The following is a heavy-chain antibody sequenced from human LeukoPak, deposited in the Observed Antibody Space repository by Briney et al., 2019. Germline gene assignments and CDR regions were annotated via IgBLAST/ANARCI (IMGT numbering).Heavy chain of an antibody. V-gene: IGHV1-46*01. CDR1: GYTFTSYY. D-gene: IGHD3-10*01. CDR3: ARDLSRGGSGSCGGVDY. J-gene: IGHJ4*02. CDR2: INPSGGST. Sequence: ASVKVSCKASGYTFTSYYMHWVRQAPGQGLEWMGIINPSGGSTSYAQKFQGRVTMTRDTSTSTVYMELSSLRSEDTAVYYCARDLSRGGSGSCGGVDYWGQGTLVTVSS.